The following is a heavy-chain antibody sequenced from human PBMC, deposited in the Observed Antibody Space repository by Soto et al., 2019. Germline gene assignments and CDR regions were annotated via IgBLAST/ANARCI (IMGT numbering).Heavy chain of an antibody. D-gene: IGHD2-2*01. CDR1: GYTLTELS. Sequence: GASVKVSCKVSGYTLTELSMHWVRQAPGKGLEWMGGFDPEDVETIYAQKFQGRVTMTEDTSTDTAYMELSSLRSEDTAVYYCATKRFVPREVPAAGGFGNRYWFDPWGQGTLVTVSS. J-gene: IGHJ5*02. CDR3: ATKRFVPREVPAAGGFGNRYWFDP. CDR2: FDPEDVET. V-gene: IGHV1-24*01.